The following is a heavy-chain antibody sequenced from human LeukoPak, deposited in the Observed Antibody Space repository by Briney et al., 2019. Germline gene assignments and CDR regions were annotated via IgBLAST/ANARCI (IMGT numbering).Heavy chain of an antibody. J-gene: IGHJ6*03. CDR3: ARLRCSSSSCYIRYYYCMDV. CDR1: GGSISRSSYY. V-gene: IGHV4-39*01. CDR2: IYYSGST. Sequence: SETLSLTCTVSGGSISRSSYYWGWIRQPPGKGLEWIGSIYYSGSTYYNPSLKSRVTISVDTSKNQFSLKLSSVTAADTAVYYCARLRCSSSSCYIRYYYCMDVWGKGTTVTVSS. D-gene: IGHD2-2*02.